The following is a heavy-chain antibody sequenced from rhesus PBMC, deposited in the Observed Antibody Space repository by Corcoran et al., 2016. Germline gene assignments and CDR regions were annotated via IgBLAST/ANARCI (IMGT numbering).Heavy chain of an antibody. J-gene: IGHJ4*01. D-gene: IGHD3-22*01. CDR2: IYGSGSST. CDR3: ARNTGVIISDY. V-gene: IGHV4-169*01. CDR1: GGSISSSY. Sequence: QLQLQESGPGLVKPSETLSVTCAVSGGSISSSYWSWIRQAPGKGLEWSGYIYGSGSSTTYNPSLKRRVTLSVDTSKNQLSLKLSSVTAADTAVYYCARNTGVIISDYWGQGVLVTVSS.